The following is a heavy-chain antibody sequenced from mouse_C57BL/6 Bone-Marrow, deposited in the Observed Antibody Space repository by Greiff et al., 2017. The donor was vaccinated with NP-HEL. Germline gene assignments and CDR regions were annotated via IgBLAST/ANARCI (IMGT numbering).Heavy chain of an antibody. J-gene: IGHJ4*01. CDR2: ISSGSSTI. Sequence: DVKLVESGGGLVKPGGSLKLSCAASGFTFSDYGMHWVRQAPEKGLEWVAYISSGSSTIYYADTVKGRFTISRDNAKNTLFLQMTSLRSEDTAMYYCARIQLRPMDYWGQGTSVTVSS. CDR3: ARIQLRPMDY. CDR1: GFTFSDYG. V-gene: IGHV5-17*01. D-gene: IGHD1-3*01.